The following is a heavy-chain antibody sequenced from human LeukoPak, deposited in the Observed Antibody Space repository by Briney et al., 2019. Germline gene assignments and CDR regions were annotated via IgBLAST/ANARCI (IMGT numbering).Heavy chain of an antibody. D-gene: IGHD3-22*01. J-gene: IGHJ4*02. Sequence: GGSLRLSCAASGFTFDDYAMHWVRQAPGKGLEWVSGISWNSGSIGYADSVKGRFTISRDNAKKSLYLQMNSLRAEDTAVYYCARAIWESTGYYFDYWGQGTLVTVSS. CDR3: ARAIWESTGYYFDY. V-gene: IGHV3-9*01. CDR2: ISWNSGSI. CDR1: GFTFDDYA.